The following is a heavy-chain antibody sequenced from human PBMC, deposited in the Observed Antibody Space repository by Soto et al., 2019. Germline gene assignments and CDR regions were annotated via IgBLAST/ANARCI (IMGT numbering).Heavy chain of an antibody. CDR2: IYSRGNT. CDR1: VDSLTRDLYS. J-gene: IGHJ1*01. CDR3: VRARPGISFVLEH. D-gene: IGHD3-10*01. V-gene: IGHV4-31*03. Sequence: QVQLQESGPGRARPSQTLSLTCTVSVDSLTRDLYSWTWIRQHQQKGLEWIGYIYSRGNTYYSPSFKSRVAIAVDSSQNLFSLRLTAVTAADTAVDYCVRARPGISFVLEHWGQGTMVTVSS.